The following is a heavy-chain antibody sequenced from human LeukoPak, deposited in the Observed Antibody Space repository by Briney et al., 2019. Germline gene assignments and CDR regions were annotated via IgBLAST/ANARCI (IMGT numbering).Heavy chain of an antibody. CDR1: GYAFTSYG. V-gene: IGHV1-18*01. D-gene: IGHD3-3*01. CDR3: ARGALFGVVPLPFDY. Sequence: GASVKVSCKASGYAFTSYGISWVRQAPGQGLEWMGWISAYNGNTNYAQKLQGRVTMTTDTSTSTAYMELGSLRSDDTAVYYCARGALFGVVPLPFDYWGQGTLVTVSS. J-gene: IGHJ4*02. CDR2: ISAYNGNT.